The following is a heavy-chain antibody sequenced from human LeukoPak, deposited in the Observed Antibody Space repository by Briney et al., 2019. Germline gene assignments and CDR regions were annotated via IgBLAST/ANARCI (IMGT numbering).Heavy chain of an antibody. CDR2: IYPGDSDT. D-gene: IGHD3-10*01. CDR1: GYSFTSYW. Sequence: GESLKISCKGSGYSFTSYWIGWVRQMPGKGLEWMGIIYPGDSDTRYSPSFQGQVTISADKSISTAYLQWSSLKASDTAMYYCARVYGSGSYSPNYFDYWGQGTLVTVSS. CDR3: ARVYGSGSYSPNYFDY. J-gene: IGHJ4*02. V-gene: IGHV5-51*01.